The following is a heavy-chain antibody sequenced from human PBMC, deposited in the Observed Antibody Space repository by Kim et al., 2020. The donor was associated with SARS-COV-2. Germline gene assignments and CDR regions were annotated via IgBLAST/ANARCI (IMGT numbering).Heavy chain of an antibody. V-gene: IGHV3-30*07. CDR3: ARDSDDYGDLSFDY. J-gene: IGHJ4*02. Sequence: ANSVTGRLALPRYNTKNTLYLQMNSLRAEDTAVYYCARDSDDYGDLSFDYWGQGTLVTVSS. D-gene: IGHD4-17*01.